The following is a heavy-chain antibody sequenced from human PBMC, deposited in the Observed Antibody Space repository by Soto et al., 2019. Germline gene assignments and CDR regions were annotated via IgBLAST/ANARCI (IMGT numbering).Heavy chain of an antibody. CDR2: IYPGDSDT. CDR3: ARRPDREAAAFDI. Sequence: GESLKISCKGSGYSFTSYWIGWVRQMPWKGLEWMGIIYPGDSDTRYSPSFQGQVTISADKSISTAYLQWSSLKASDTAMYYCARRPDREAAAFDIWGQGTMVTVSS. J-gene: IGHJ3*02. CDR1: GYSFTSYW. V-gene: IGHV5-51*01. D-gene: IGHD2-15*01.